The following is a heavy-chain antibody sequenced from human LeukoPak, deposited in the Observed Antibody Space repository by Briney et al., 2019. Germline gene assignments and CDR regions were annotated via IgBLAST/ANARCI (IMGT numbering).Heavy chain of an antibody. CDR1: GYTFTSYG. J-gene: IGHJ3*02. V-gene: IGHV1-18*01. CDR3: ARSAHDYGDYVSRGAFDI. D-gene: IGHD4-17*01. CDR2: ISAYNGNT. Sequence: ASVKVSCKASGYTFTSYGISWVRQAPGQGLEWMGWISAYNGNTNYAQKLQGRVTMTTDTSPSTAYMELRSLRSDDTAVYYCARSAHDYGDYVSRGAFDIWGQGTMVTVSS.